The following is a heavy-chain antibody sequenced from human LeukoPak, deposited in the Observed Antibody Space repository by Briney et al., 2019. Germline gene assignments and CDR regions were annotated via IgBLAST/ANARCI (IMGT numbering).Heavy chain of an antibody. V-gene: IGHV1-46*01. CDR1: GYTFTSYY. CDR3: ARGRLNYDSAGYYDNPHLDY. D-gene: IGHD3-22*01. Sequence: ASVKLSCKASGYTFTSYYMQWVRQAPGQGLEWMGIINPNGGSTSYTQKFQGRVTMTRDMSTSTVYMEMSSLRSDDTAVYYCARGRLNYDSAGYYDNPHLDYWGQGTLVTVSS. J-gene: IGHJ4*02. CDR2: INPNGGST.